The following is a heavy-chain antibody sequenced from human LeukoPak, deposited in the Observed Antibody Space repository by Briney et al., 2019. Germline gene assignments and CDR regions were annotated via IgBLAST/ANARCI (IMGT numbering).Heavy chain of an antibody. CDR3: AIPIGDEGFPY. CDR1: GFTFSSYG. CDR2: ISYDGSNK. D-gene: IGHD3-16*01. V-gene: IGHV3-30*03. J-gene: IGHJ4*02. Sequence: GRSLRLSCAASGFTFSSYGMHWVRQAPGKGLEGVAVISYDGSNKYYADSVKGRFTISRDNSKNTLYLQMNSLRAEDTAVYYCAIPIGDEGFPYGGQGTLDT.